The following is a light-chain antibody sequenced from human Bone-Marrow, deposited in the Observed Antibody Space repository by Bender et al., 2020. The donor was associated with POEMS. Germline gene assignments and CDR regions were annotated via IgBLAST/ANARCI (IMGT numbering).Light chain of an antibody. V-gene: IGLV1-44*01. CDR3: AAWDDSLNGYV. CDR2: SNS. J-gene: IGLJ1*01. CDR1: TSNIGSNY. Sequence: QSVLTQPPSASGTPGQRVTISCSGSTSNIGSNYVSWYQQFPGTAPKLLISSNSQRPSGVSDRFSGSKSVTSASLAISGLQSEDEADYYCAAWDDSLNGYVLGTGTKVTVL.